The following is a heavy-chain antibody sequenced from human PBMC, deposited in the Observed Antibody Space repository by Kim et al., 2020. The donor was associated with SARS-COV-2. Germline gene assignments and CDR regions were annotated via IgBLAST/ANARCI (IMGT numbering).Heavy chain of an antibody. CDR3: ARGAELRYFDWLLVPYYFDY. V-gene: IGHV3-33*01. CDR2: IWYDGSNK. D-gene: IGHD3-9*01. Sequence: GGSLRLSCAASGFTFSSYGMHWVRQAPGKGLEWVAVIWYDGSNKYYADSVKGRFTISRDNSKNTLYLQMNSLRAEDTAVYYCARGAELRYFDWLLVPYYFDYWGQGTLVTVSS. J-gene: IGHJ4*02. CDR1: GFTFSSYG.